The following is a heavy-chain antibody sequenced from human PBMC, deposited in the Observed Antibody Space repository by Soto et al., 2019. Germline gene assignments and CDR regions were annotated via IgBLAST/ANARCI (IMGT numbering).Heavy chain of an antibody. J-gene: IGHJ4*02. CDR2: ISGSGTNT. CDR1: GFTFSSYV. V-gene: IGHV3-23*01. CDR3: AKDYSPDRGYNSFDY. D-gene: IGHD5-12*01. Sequence: EARLLESGGGLIQPGGSLRLSCAASGFTFSSYVMSWVRQAPGTGLEWVSGISGSGTNTYNADSVKGRFTISRDNSKNTLYLQMTSLRGEDTAEYYCAKDYSPDRGYNSFDYWGEGTLVTVSS.